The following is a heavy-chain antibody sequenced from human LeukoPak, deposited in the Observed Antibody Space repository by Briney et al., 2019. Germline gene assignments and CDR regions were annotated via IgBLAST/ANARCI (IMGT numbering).Heavy chain of an antibody. D-gene: IGHD5-24*01. V-gene: IGHV4-59*01. CDR3: ARQLPPYYYIMDV. Sequence: SETLSLTCAVSGGSISNYYWSWIRQPPGKGLEWIGYIYYSGNTNYNPSLKSRVTISVDTSKNQFSLKPSSVIAADTAVYYCARQLPPYYYIMDVWGQGTTVTVSS. CDR1: GGSISNYY. CDR2: IYYSGNT. J-gene: IGHJ6*02.